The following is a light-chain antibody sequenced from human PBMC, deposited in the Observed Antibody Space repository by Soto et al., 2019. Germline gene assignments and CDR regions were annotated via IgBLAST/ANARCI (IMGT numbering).Light chain of an antibody. J-gene: IGKJ1*01. CDR3: QQYGSSGT. CDR2: GAS. Sequence: EIVLTQSPGTLSLSPGERATLSCRASQSVSNNYLAWYQQKPGQAPRLLIYGASHRATGIPDRFSGSWSGTNFTITISRLVPEDFAVYYCQQYGSSGTFGQGTKVEIK. CDR1: QSVSNNY. V-gene: IGKV3-20*01.